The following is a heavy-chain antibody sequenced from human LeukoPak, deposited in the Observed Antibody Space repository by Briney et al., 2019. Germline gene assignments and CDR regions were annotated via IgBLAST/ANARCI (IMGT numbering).Heavy chain of an antibody. V-gene: IGHV4-38-2*02. Sequence: SETLSLTCTVSGYSISSGYYWSWIRQPPGKGLEWIGEINHSGSTNYNPSLKSRVTISVDTSKNQFSLKLSSVTAADTAVYYCARPPRTGGYKGYYYYMDVWGKGTTVTISS. D-gene: IGHD5-24*01. J-gene: IGHJ6*03. CDR3: ARPPRTGGYKGYYYYMDV. CDR1: GYSISSGYY. CDR2: INHSGST.